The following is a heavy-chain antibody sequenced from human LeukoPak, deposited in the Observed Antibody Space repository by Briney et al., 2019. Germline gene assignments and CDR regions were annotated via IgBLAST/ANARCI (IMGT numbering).Heavy chain of an antibody. Sequence: SETLSLTCAVYGGSFSGYYWSWIRQPPGKGPEWIGEINHSGSTNYNPSLKSRVTISVDTSKNQFSLKLSSVTAADTAVYYCAINPYYDFWSGRSGGDYWGQGTLVTVSS. CDR1: GGSFSGYY. CDR3: AINPYYDFWSGRSGGDY. J-gene: IGHJ4*02. V-gene: IGHV4-34*01. D-gene: IGHD3-3*01. CDR2: INHSGST.